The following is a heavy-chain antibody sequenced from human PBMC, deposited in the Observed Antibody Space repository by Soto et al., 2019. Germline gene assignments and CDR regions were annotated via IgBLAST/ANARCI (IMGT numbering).Heavy chain of an antibody. Sequence: QVQLVESGGGVVQPGRSLRLSCAASGFTFNSYAMHWVRQAPGKGLEWVAVISYDGGNKYYADSVKGRFTISRDNSKNTLYLQMNSLRAEDTAVYYCARDPGGGWPPFDYWGQGTLVTVSS. CDR1: GFTFNSYA. CDR3: ARDPGGGWPPFDY. D-gene: IGHD6-19*01. V-gene: IGHV3-30-3*01. CDR2: ISYDGGNK. J-gene: IGHJ4*02.